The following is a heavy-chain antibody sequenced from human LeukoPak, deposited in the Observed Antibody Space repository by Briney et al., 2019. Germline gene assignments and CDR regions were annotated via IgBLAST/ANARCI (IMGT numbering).Heavy chain of an antibody. CDR3: ARTHIAAAGAFDY. V-gene: IGHV3-21*01. J-gene: IGHJ4*02. Sequence: GGSLRLSCAASGFTFSSYSMNWVRQAPGKGLEWVSSISSSSSYIYYADSVKGRFTISRDNAKNSLYLQMNSLRAEDTAVYYCARTHIAAAGAFDYWGQETLVTVSS. D-gene: IGHD6-13*01. CDR1: GFTFSSYS. CDR2: ISSSSSYI.